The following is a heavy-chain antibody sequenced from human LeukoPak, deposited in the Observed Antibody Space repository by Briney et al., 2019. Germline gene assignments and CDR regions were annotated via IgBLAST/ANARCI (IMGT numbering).Heavy chain of an antibody. CDR3: ARRNILNWFDP. D-gene: IGHD2/OR15-2a*01. Sequence: GGSLRLSCAASGFTVSNNYINWVRQAPGKGLEWVSAISGSGGSTYYADSVKGRFTISRDNYKNTLYLQMNSLRAEDTAVYYCARRNILNWFDPWGQGTLVTVSS. J-gene: IGHJ5*02. CDR2: ISGSGGST. V-gene: IGHV3-23*01. CDR1: GFTVSNNY.